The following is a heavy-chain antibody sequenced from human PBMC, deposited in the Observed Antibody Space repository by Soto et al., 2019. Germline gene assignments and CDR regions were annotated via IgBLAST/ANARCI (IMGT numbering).Heavy chain of an antibody. CDR2: IYYDGST. Sequence: DTLSLTCTVSGGSINSNNYYWAWIRQPPGKGLAWIASIYYDGSTYYNPSLKSRVSISVDTSKNHFSLKLSSATAADTAVYYCAKVVVAATRHTDFDSWGQGTLVTVSS. D-gene: IGHD2-15*01. CDR1: GGSINSNNYY. J-gene: IGHJ4*02. V-gene: IGHV4-39*02. CDR3: AKVVVAATRHTDFDS.